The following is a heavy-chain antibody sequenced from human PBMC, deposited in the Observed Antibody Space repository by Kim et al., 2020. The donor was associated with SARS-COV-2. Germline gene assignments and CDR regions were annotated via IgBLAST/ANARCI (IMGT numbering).Heavy chain of an antibody. CDR3: AKGVPWFRGYFDWTIDRYYFDT. Sequence: GGSLRLSCAASGFTFSSYAMSWVRQAPGKGLEWVSAISGSGGSTYYADSVKGRFTISRDNSKNTLYLQMNSLRAEDTAVYYCAKGVPWFRGYFDWTIDRYYFDTWGQGTLVTVSS. CDR2: ISGSGGST. V-gene: IGHV3-23*01. CDR1: GFTFSSYA. D-gene: IGHD3-9*01. J-gene: IGHJ4*02.